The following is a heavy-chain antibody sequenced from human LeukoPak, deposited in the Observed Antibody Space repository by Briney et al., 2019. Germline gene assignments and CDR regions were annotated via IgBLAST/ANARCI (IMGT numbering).Heavy chain of an antibody. D-gene: IGHD5/OR15-5a*01. V-gene: IGHV4-59*01. CDR3: ARDQTSTAKIDY. CDR1: DGSINSYF. Sequence: SETLSLTCTVSDGSINSYFWTWIRQPPGKGLEWIGYLYNSGSTTYSPSLKSRVTISVDTSKNQFSLKLSSVTAADTAVYYCARDQTSTAKIDYWGQGTLVTVSS. CDR2: LYNSGST. J-gene: IGHJ4*02.